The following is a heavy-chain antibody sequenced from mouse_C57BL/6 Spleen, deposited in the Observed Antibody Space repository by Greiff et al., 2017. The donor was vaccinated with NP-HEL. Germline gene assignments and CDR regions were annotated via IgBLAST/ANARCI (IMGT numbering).Heavy chain of an antibody. Sequence: EVKLVESGGGLVKPGGSLKLSCAASGFTFSSYAMSWVRQTPEKRLEWVATISDGGSYTYYPDNVKGRFTISRDNAKNNLYLQMSHLKSEDTAMYYCAREGWLLRNFDYWGQGTTLTVSS. CDR1: GFTFSSYA. V-gene: IGHV5-4*01. D-gene: IGHD2-3*01. J-gene: IGHJ2*01. CDR3: AREGWLLRNFDY. CDR2: ISDGGSYT.